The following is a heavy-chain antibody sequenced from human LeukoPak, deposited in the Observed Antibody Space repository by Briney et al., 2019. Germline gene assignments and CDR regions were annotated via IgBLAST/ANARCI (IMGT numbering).Heavy chain of an antibody. J-gene: IGHJ4*02. CDR2: IWYDGSSK. D-gene: IGHD6-13*01. CDR3: ARSQSGSLIDY. V-gene: IGHV3-33*01. CDR1: GFSFSAYG. Sequence: PGRSLRLSCAASGFSFSAYGVHWVRQAPGKGLEWVAVIWYDGSSKDYADSVKGRFTFSRDNSKNTLYLQMNSLTVEDTAVYYCARSQSGSLIDYWGQGTLVTVSS.